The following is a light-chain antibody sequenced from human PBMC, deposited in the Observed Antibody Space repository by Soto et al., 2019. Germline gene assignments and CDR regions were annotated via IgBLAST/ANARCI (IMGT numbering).Light chain of an antibody. V-gene: IGLV2-14*03. Sequence: QSALTQPASVSGSPGQSITISCTGTSSDVGGYNYVSWYQHHPGKAPKLIIYDVTNRPSGFSNPFSGSKSGNTASLTISGLQPEDEADYYCSSYTTSNTRQIVFGTGTQLTVL. CDR2: DVT. CDR1: SSDVGGYNY. J-gene: IGLJ1*01. CDR3: SSYTTSNTRQIV.